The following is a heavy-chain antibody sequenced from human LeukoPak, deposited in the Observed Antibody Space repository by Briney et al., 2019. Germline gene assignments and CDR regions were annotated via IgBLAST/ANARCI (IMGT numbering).Heavy chain of an antibody. CDR2: INPTGGST. Sequence: GASVKVSCKASGYTFTSYYMHWVRQAPGQGLEWMGLINPTGGSTGYAQKFQGRVTMTRDMSTSTVYMELSSLRSEDTAVYYCARGPRITLIRGGQWYYYMDVWGKGTTVTISS. V-gene: IGHV1-46*01. D-gene: IGHD3-10*01. CDR3: ARGPRITLIRGGQWYYYMDV. J-gene: IGHJ6*03. CDR1: GYTFTSYY.